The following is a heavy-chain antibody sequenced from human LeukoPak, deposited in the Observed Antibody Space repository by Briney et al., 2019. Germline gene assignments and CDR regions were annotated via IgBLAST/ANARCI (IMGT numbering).Heavy chain of an antibody. D-gene: IGHD3-22*01. CDR2: IYYSGST. Sequence: SETLSLTCTVSGGSISSSSYYWGWIRQPPGKGLEWIGSIYYSGSTHYNPSLKSRVTISVDTSKNQFSLKLSSVTAADTAVYYCASAHYYDSSGYYERSFDIWGQGTMVTVSS. J-gene: IGHJ3*02. V-gene: IGHV4-39*01. CDR1: GGSISSSSYY. CDR3: ASAHYYDSSGYYERSFDI.